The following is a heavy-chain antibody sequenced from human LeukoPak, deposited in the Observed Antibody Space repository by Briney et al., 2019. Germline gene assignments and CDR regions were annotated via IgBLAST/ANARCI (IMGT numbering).Heavy chain of an antibody. D-gene: IGHD4-11*01. CDR3: AKDSTTLTLTFDY. CDR1: GFTFSRFG. J-gene: IGHJ4*02. Sequence: GRSLRLSCAASGFTFSRFGMHWVRQAPGKGLEWVAVKSDDGSNKYYADSVKGRFTISRDNSKNTLYLQMNSLRAEDTAVYYCAKDSTTLTLTFDYWGQGTLVTVSS. V-gene: IGHV3-30*18. CDR2: KSDDGSNK.